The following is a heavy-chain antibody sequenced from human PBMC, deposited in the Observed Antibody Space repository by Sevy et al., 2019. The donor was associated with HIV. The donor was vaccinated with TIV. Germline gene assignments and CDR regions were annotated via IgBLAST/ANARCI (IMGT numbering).Heavy chain of an antibody. J-gene: IGHJ6*02. CDR3: AKDFTGYNGMDV. Sequence: GGSLRLSCVVSGIIFTSSGMHWVRQAPGKGLEWVAVISYHGRDKFYADSVKGRFTISRDNSKNILYLQMNGLRIEDTGVYYCAKDFTGYNGMDVWGQGTMVTVSS. V-gene: IGHV3-30*18. CDR1: GIIFTSSG. CDR2: ISYHGRDK. D-gene: IGHD3-9*01.